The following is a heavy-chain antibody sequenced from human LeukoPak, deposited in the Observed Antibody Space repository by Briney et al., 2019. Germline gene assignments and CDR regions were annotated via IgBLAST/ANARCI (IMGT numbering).Heavy chain of an antibody. CDR2: ISSSSSYI. D-gene: IGHD3-9*01. V-gene: IGHV3-21*01. CDR3: ARDEDLGPEDYDILTGPDY. CDR1: GFTFSSYS. J-gene: IGHJ4*02. Sequence: GGSLRLSCAASGFTFSSYSMNWVGQAPGKGLEWVSSISSSSSYIYYADSVKGRFTISRDNAKNSLYLQMNSLRAEDTAVYYCARDEDLGPEDYDILTGPDYWGQGTLVTVSS.